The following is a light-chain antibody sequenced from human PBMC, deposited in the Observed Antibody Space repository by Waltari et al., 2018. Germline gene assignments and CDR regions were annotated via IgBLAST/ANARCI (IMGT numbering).Light chain of an antibody. CDR3: GSDAGSNNFKV. CDR1: TSDVGGYDY. V-gene: IGLV2-8*01. J-gene: IGLJ3*02. CDR2: EVS. Sequence: QSALTQPPSASGSPGQSVTISCTGTTSDVGGYDYVSWYQQHPGKAPKLMIYEVSKRPAGGAGRFSGSKSGSTASLTVSGLQAEDEADYYCGSDAGSNNFKVFGGGTKLTVL.